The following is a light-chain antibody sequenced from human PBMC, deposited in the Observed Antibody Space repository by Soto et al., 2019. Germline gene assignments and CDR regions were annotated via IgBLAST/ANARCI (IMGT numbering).Light chain of an antibody. V-gene: IGLV2-18*02. CDR3: SSYTSSSTYV. CDR1: SSDVGTYNR. J-gene: IGLJ1*01. Sequence: QSALTQPPSVSGSPGQSVIISCTGTSSDVGTYNRVSWYQQPPGTAPKLMIFEVNNRPAGVPGRFSGSKSGNTASLTISGLQAEDEAVYYCSSYTSSSTYVFGTGTKLTVL. CDR2: EVN.